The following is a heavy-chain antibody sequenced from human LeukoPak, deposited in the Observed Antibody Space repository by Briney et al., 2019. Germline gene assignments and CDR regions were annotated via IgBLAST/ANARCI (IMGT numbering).Heavy chain of an antibody. D-gene: IGHD3-16*01. Sequence: GGSLRLSCAASGFTFSTHAMSWARQAPGKGLEWVSAISESGGITYYADSLKGRFTISRDNSKNTLYLQMNSLRAEDTAVYYCASQRSLYTKSRQWDYWGQGTLVTVSS. CDR1: GFTFSTHA. CDR2: ISESGGIT. CDR3: ASQRSLYTKSRQWDY. V-gene: IGHV3-23*01. J-gene: IGHJ4*02.